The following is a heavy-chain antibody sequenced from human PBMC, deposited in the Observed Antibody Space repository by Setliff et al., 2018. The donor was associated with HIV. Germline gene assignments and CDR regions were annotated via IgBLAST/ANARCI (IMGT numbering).Heavy chain of an antibody. V-gene: IGHV1-2*06. D-gene: IGHD3-3*01. CDR1: GYTFTGYY. CDR3: ARLPFITIFGVLNGDDGFDI. J-gene: IGHJ3*02. CDR2: INPKSGGT. Sequence: ASVKVSCKASGYTFTGYYMHWVLQAPGQGPEWLGRINPKSGGTRYAQKFQGRVSMTRDTAISTAYMELSRLRSDDSAVYYCARLPFITIFGVLNGDDGFDIWGQGTMVTVSS.